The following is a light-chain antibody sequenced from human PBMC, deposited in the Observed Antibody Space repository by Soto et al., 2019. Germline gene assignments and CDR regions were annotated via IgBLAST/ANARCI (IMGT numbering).Light chain of an antibody. Sequence: EIVMTQSPATLSVSPGARATLSCRASQSISSNLAWYQHKPGQAPRLLIYGASTRANDVPAKFSGSGSGAEFTLTISSLQSEDFAVYYCQQYNNWPRTFGQGTKVDIK. J-gene: IGKJ1*01. CDR3: QQYNNWPRT. CDR1: QSISSN. V-gene: IGKV3-15*01. CDR2: GAS.